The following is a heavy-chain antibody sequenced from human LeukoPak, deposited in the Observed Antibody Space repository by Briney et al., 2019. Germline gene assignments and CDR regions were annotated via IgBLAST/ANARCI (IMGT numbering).Heavy chain of an antibody. J-gene: IGHJ5*02. CDR2: IKSKTDGGTT. CDR1: GFTFSNAW. Sequence: GGSLRLSCAASGFTFSNAWMSWVRQAPGKGLEWVGRIKSKTDGGTTDYAAPVKGRFTISRDDSKNTLYLQMNSLKTEDTAVYYCTRITMVRGVIAGDWFDPWGQGTLVTVSS. D-gene: IGHD3-10*01. CDR3: TRITMVRGVIAGDWFDP. V-gene: IGHV3-15*01.